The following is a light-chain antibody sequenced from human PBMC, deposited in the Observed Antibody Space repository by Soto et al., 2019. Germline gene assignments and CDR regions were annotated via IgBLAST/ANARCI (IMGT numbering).Light chain of an antibody. CDR3: ASFRSGTLLV. CDR2: EVN. CDR1: RSDIGDSNF. J-gene: IGLJ1*01. Sequence: AVGTQPARVSGSTGQSATILCTGPRSDIGDSNFISWYQQSPGKAPRLLIYEVNNRPSGVSRRFSGSKAGNTASLTISGLLEDDEADYCCASFRSGTLLVFGSGPKVTVL. V-gene: IGLV2-14*01.